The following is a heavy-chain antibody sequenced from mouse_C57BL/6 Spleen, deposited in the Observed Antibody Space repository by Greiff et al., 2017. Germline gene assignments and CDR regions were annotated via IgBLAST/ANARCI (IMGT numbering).Heavy chain of an antibody. D-gene: IGHD1-1*01. V-gene: IGHV1-74*01. CDR3: AWGVLRSPRGAMDY. J-gene: IGHJ4*01. CDR2: IHPSDSDT. Sequence: QVQLQQPGAELVKPGASVKVSCKASGYTFTSYWMHWVKQRPGQGLEWIGRIHPSDSDTNYNQKFKGKATLTVDKSSSTAYMQLSSLTSEDSAVYYCAWGVLRSPRGAMDYWGQGTSVTVSS. CDR1: GYTFTSYW.